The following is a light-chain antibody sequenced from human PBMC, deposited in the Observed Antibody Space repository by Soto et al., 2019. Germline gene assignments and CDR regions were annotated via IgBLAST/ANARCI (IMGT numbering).Light chain of an antibody. CDR1: QDITTN. J-gene: IGKJ4*01. Sequence: NIQMTQSPSAMSASVGDRVTITCRARQDITTNLAWFQQKPGKVPKLLIHAASSLQSGVPSRFGASGSGTEFTLTISRMQPEAFADYYCLQHNTYPFGGGTQVEIK. CDR3: LQHNTYP. CDR2: AAS. V-gene: IGKV1D-17*01.